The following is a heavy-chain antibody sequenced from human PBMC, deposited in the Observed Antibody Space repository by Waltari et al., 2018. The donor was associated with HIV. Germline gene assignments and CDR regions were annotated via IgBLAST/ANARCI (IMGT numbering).Heavy chain of an antibody. CDR2: ISSSSSTI. J-gene: IGHJ4*02. V-gene: IGHV3-48*01. CDR1: GCSFGSFS. CDR3: AKDKGYSSSWNFDY. Sequence: EVQLVESGGGLGQPGGSLRLSCATSGCSFGSFSMNWVRQAPGKGLEWLAYISSSSSTIYYADSVRGRFTVSRDNAKKSLYLQMNSLRAEDTAVYYCAKDKGYSSSWNFDYWGQGTLVTVSS. D-gene: IGHD6-13*01.